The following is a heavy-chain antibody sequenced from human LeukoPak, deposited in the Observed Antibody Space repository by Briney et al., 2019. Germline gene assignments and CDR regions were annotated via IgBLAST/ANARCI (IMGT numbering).Heavy chain of an antibody. V-gene: IGHV3-21*01. D-gene: IGHD3-10*01. Sequence: GGSLRLSCAASGFTFSSYSMNWVRQAPGKGLEWVSSISSSSSYIYYADSVKGRFTISRDNAKNSLYLQMNSLGAEDTAVYYCARGGSWPLIGAFDIWGQGTMVTVSS. CDR3: ARGGSWPLIGAFDI. CDR2: ISSSSSYI. CDR1: GFTFSSYS. J-gene: IGHJ3*02.